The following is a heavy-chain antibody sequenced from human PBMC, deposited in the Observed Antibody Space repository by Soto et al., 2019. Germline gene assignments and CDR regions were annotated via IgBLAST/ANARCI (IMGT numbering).Heavy chain of an antibody. CDR3: ARDGPGGNSAWYFDL. Sequence: QVQLQESGPGLVKPSQTLSLTCTVSGGSISSGGYYWSWIRQHPGKGLEWIGYIYYSGSTYYNPSLKSRVTISVDTSKNQFSLKLSSVTAADTAVYYCARDGPGGNSAWYFDLWGRGTLVTVSS. V-gene: IGHV4-31*03. CDR1: GGSISSGGYY. D-gene: IGHD2-21*02. J-gene: IGHJ2*01. CDR2: IYYSGST.